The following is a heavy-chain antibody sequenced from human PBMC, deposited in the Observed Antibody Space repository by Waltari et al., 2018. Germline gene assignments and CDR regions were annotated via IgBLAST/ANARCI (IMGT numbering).Heavy chain of an antibody. CDR2: INSDGSST. J-gene: IGHJ6*02. CDR1: GFTFSRYW. Sequence: EEQLVESGGGLAQPGESLRLSCAASGFTFSRYWMDWVRQAPGKGLVWVSRINSDGSSTTYADSVKGRFTISRDNAKNTLYVHMNRLRAEDTAVYYCARVATKTYSSPVPGRPYYYGMDVWGQGTTVTVSS. V-gene: IGHV3-74*01. CDR3: ARVATKTYSSPVPGRPYYYGMDV. D-gene: IGHD6-19*01.